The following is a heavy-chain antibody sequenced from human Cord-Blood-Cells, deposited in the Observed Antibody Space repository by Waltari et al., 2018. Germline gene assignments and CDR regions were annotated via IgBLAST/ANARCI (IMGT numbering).Heavy chain of an antibody. CDR3: ARGGGYSGYDSYYGMDV. CDR2: INPNSGGT. D-gene: IGHD5-12*01. Sequence: QVQLVQPGAEVKKPGASVKVSCKASGYTFTGYYMHWVRQAPGQGLEWMGWINPNSGGTNYAQKFQGWVTMTRDTSIRTAYMELSRLRSDDTAVYYCARGGGYSGYDSYYGMDVWGQGTTVTVSS. CDR1: GYTFTGYY. V-gene: IGHV1-2*04. J-gene: IGHJ6*02.